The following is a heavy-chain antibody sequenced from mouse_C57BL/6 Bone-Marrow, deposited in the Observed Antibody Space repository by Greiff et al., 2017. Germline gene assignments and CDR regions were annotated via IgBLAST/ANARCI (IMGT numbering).Heavy chain of an antibody. CDR1: GYTFTSYW. Sequence: QVQLQQPGAELVMPGASVKLSCKASGYTFTSYWMHWVKQRPGQGLEWIGEIDPSDSYTNYNQKFKGKSTLTVDKSSSTAYMQLSSLTSEDTAIYYCARTFAVVATFDYWGQGTTLTVSS. D-gene: IGHD1-1*01. V-gene: IGHV1-69*01. CDR3: ARTFAVVATFDY. CDR2: IDPSDSYT. J-gene: IGHJ2*01.